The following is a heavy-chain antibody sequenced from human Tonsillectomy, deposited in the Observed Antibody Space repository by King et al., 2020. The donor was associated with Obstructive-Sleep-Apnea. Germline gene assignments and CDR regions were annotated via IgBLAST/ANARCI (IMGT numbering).Heavy chain of an antibody. CDR3: ASTQVGTTPSYFDY. V-gene: IGHV5-10-1*01. D-gene: IGHD1-26*01. J-gene: IGHJ4*02. Sequence: QLVQSGAELKKPGESLRISCKGSGYSFTSYWISWLRQMPGKGLEWMGRIDPSDSYTNYSPSFQGHVTISAYKSISTAYLQWSSLKASDTAMYYCASTQVGTTPSYFDYWGQGTLVTVSS. CDR2: IDPSDSYT. CDR1: GYSFTSYW.